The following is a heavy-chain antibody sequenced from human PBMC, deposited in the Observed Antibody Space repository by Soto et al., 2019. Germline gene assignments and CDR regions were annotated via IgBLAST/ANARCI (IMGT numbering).Heavy chain of an antibody. CDR3: ARGAEHQLLSRDYFYGMDV. J-gene: IGHJ6*01. CDR1: GFTLSRYG. Sequence: QVQLVESGGGVVQPGRSLRLSCAASGFTLSRYGMHWVRQAPGKGLEGVAVISFEGHTQYYADSVKGRFTISRDNSKDTLSLQIHSLRPADTAVYYCARGAEHQLLSRDYFYGMDVWGQGTTGSVAS. D-gene: IGHD1-1*01. CDR2: ISFEGHTQ. V-gene: IGHV3-30*05.